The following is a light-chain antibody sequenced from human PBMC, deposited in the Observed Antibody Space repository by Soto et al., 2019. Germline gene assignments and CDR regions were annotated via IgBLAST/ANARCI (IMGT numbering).Light chain of an antibody. V-gene: IGKV1-5*01. CDR2: DAS. J-gene: IGKJ5*01. Sequence: VQMTQSPSSLSASVGEIVTITCRASQSISSWLAWYQRKPGKAPKLLIYDASSLESGVPSRFSGSGSGTEFTLTISSLEPEDFAVYYCQRRGSWITFGQGTRLEIK. CDR1: QSISSW. CDR3: QRRGSWIT.